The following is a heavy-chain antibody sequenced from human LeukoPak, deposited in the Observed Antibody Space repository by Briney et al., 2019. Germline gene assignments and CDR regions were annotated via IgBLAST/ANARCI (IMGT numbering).Heavy chain of an antibody. D-gene: IGHD6-13*01. CDR3: ARSGSIAAAAGMDV. CDR1: GYTFTSYV. V-gene: IGHV1-18*01. J-gene: IGHJ6*02. CDR2: ISTYNGNT. Sequence: ASVKVSCKASGYTFTSYVISWVRQAPGQGLEWMGWISTYNGNTNYAQKLQGRVTMTTDTSTSTAYMELRSLRSDDTAVYYCARSGSIAAAAGMDVWGQGTTVTVSS.